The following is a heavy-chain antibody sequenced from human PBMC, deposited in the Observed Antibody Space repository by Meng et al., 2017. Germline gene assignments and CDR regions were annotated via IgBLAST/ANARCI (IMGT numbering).Heavy chain of an antibody. CDR3: AREFSIAVAVADAFDI. CDR1: GFTFSSYA. J-gene: IGHJ3*02. D-gene: IGHD6-19*01. Sequence: GESLKISCAASGFTFSSYAMHWVRQAPGKGLEWVAVISYDGSNKYYADSVKGRFTISRDNSKNTLYLQMNSLRAEDTAVYYCAREFSIAVAVADAFDIWGQGTRVTGSS. V-gene: IGHV3-30*01. CDR2: ISYDGSNK.